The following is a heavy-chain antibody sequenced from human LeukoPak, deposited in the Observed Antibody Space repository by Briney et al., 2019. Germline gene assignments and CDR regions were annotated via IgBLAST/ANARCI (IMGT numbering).Heavy chain of an antibody. V-gene: IGHV3-30*18. CDR2: ISYDGSNK. CDR3: AKTHYDSRSFGY. CDR1: GFTFSSYG. D-gene: IGHD3-22*01. J-gene: IGHJ4*02. Sequence: GGSLRLSCAASGFTFSSYGMHWVRQAPGKGLEWVAVISYDGSNKYYADSVKGRFTISRDNSKNTLYLQMNSLRAEDTAVYYCAKTHYDSRSFGYWGQGTLVTVSS.